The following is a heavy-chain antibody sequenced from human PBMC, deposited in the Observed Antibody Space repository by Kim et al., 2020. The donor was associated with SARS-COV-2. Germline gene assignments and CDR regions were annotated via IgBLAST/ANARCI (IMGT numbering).Heavy chain of an antibody. CDR2: IKSKTDGGTA. CDR1: GFTFSNAW. Sequence: GGSLRLSCAASGFTFSNAWMSWVRQAPGKGLEWVGRIKSKTDGGTADHAAPVKGRFTISRDDSKNTLYLQMNSLKTEDTAVYYCSTLGPLVVKAATNGVRGAYNENWGQGILVTVSS. CDR3: STLGPLVVKAATNGVRGAYNEN. D-gene: IGHD2-15*01. V-gene: IGHV3-15*05. J-gene: IGHJ4*02.